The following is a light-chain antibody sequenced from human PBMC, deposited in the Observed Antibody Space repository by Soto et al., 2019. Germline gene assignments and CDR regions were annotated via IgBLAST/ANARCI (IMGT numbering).Light chain of an antibody. V-gene: IGKV1-39*01. CDR1: RSISSY. J-gene: IGKJ4*01. CDR3: QQSYSTPDT. CDR2: AAS. Sequence: DIQMTQSPSSLSASVGDRVTITCRASRSISSYLNWYQQKPGKAPKLLIYAASSLQSGVPSRFSGSGSGTDFTLTISSLQPEDFATYYCQQSYSTPDTFGGGTKVDIK.